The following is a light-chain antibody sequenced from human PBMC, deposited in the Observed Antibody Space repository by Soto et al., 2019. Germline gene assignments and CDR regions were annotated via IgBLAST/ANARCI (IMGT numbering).Light chain of an antibody. J-gene: IGKJ1*01. CDR3: QQCDSDPWT. Sequence: DIQMTQSPSTLSASVGDRVTITCRASQSISIWLAWYQQKPGKAPTLLIYKASNLESGVPSRFSGSGSGTEFTLTISSLQPEDFATYYCQQCDSDPWTFGQGTKVEIK. CDR2: KAS. CDR1: QSISIW. V-gene: IGKV1-5*03.